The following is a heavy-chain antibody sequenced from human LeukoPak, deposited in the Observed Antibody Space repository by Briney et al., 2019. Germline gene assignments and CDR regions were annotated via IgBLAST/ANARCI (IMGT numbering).Heavy chain of an antibody. CDR1: GYTFTGYY. Sequence: ASVKVSCKASGYTFTGYYMHWVRQAPGQGLEWMGRINPNSGGTNYAQKFQGRVTMTRDTSISTAYMELSRLRSDDTAVYYCARSTTVTTFSSFAYWGQGTLVTVSS. D-gene: IGHD4-17*01. J-gene: IGHJ4*02. CDR3: ARSTTVTTFSSFAY. CDR2: INPNSGGT. V-gene: IGHV1-2*06.